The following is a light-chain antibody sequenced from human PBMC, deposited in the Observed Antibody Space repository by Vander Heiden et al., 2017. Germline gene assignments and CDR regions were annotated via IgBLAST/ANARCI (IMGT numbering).Light chain of an antibody. J-gene: IGKJ2*01. CDR3: QQSYSTPYT. Sequence: DIQMTQSPSSLSASVGDRVTITCRASQSISSYLNWYQQKPGKAPKLLIHAASSLQSGVPSRFSGSGSGTDFTLTISSLQPEDFATYYCQQSYSTPYTFGQWTKLEIK. CDR1: QSISSY. CDR2: AAS. V-gene: IGKV1-39*01.